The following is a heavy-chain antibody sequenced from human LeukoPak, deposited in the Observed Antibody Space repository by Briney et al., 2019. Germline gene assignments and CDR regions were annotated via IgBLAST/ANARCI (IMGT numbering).Heavy chain of an antibody. CDR2: ISSNSGFK. J-gene: IGHJ4*02. CDR3: AKIRIAAAGIFDY. Sequence: GGSLRLSCAASGFTFSSYNMNWVRQAPGKGLEWVSSISSNSGFKKYADSLKGRFTISRDNAKNSLYLQMNSLRAEDTAVYYCAKIRIAAAGIFDYWGQGTLVTVSS. CDR1: GFTFSSYN. V-gene: IGHV3-21*01. D-gene: IGHD6-13*01.